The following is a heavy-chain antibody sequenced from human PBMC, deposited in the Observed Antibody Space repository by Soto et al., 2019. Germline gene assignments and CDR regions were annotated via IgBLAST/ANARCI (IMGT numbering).Heavy chain of an antibody. V-gene: IGHV4-30-4*08. J-gene: IGHJ4*02. CDR2: IYYSGST. CDR1: GGSFSGYY. CDR3: ARGGNSTPAY. Sequence: SETLSLTCAVYGGSFSGYYWSWIRQPPGKGLEWIGYIYYSGSTYYNPSLKSRVTISVDTSKNQFSLKLSSVTAADTAVYYCARGGNSTPAYWGQGTLVTVSS. D-gene: IGHD2-21*02.